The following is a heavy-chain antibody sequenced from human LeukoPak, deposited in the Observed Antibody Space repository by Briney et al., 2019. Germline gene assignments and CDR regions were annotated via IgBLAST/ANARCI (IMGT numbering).Heavy chain of an antibody. CDR1: GFTFSSYG. D-gene: IGHD3-16*02. CDR3: ARAHYDYVWGSYRPNDAFDI. J-gene: IGHJ3*02. Sequence: GGSLRLSCAASGFTFSSYGMHWVRQAPGKGLEGVAGICYDGSNKYYADSVKGRFTISRDNSKNTLYLQMNSLRAEDTAVYYCARAHYDYVWGSYRPNDAFDIWGQGTMITVSS. V-gene: IGHV3-33*01. CDR2: ICYDGSNK.